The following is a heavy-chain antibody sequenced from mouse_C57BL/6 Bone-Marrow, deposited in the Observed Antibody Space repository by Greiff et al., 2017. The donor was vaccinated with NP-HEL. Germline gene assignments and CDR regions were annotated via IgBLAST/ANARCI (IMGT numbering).Heavy chain of an antibody. D-gene: IGHD1-1*01. Sequence: EVHLVESGGGLVKPGGSLKLSCAASGFTFSDYGMHWVRQAPEKGLEWVAYISSGSSTIYYADTVKGRFTISRDNAKNTLFLQMTSLRSEDTAMYYCAKLVYGDYAMDYWGQGTSVTVSS. V-gene: IGHV5-17*01. CDR2: ISSGSSTI. CDR1: GFTFSDYG. J-gene: IGHJ4*01. CDR3: AKLVYGDYAMDY.